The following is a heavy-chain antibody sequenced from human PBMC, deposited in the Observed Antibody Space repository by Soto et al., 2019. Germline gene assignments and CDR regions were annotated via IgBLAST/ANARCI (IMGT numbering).Heavy chain of an antibody. D-gene: IGHD4-4*01. V-gene: IGHV1-8*01. Sequence: QVQLVQSGAEVKKPGASVKVSCKASGYTLTSYDINWVRQATGQGLEWMGWMNPNSGNTGYAQKCQGRVTMTRNTAIRTADRERSSLRLEDTAGYYRARGGGPQDYTYYWGQGTLGTVSS. J-gene: IGHJ4*02. CDR2: MNPNSGNT. CDR3: ARGGGPQDYTYY. CDR1: GYTLTSYD.